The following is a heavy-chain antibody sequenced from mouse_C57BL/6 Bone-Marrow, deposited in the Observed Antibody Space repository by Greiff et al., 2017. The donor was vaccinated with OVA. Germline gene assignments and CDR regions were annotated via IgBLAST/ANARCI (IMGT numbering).Heavy chain of an antibody. CDR3: TKRGNYFDY. CDR1: GFNIKDDY. J-gene: IGHJ2*01. CDR2: IDPENGDT. Sequence: VQLKESGAELVRPGASVKLSCTASGFNIKDDYMHWVKQRPEQGLEWIGWIDPENGDTEYASKFQGKATITADTSSNTAYLQLSSLTSEDTAVYYCTKRGNYFDYWGQGTTLTVSS. V-gene: IGHV14-4*01.